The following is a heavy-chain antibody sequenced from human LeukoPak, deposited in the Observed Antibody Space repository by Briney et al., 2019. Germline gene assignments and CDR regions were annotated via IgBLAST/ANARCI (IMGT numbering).Heavy chain of an antibody. CDR3: ARVGGDIVVVPAANGNWFDP. CDR1: GFTFSSYA. V-gene: IGHV3-64D*06. CDR2: ISSNGGST. D-gene: IGHD2-2*01. J-gene: IGHJ5*02. Sequence: GGSLRLSCSASGFTFSSYAMHWVRQAPGKGLEYVSAISSNGGSTYYADSVKGRFTISRDNSKNTLYLQMSSLRAEDTAVYYCARVGGDIVVVPAANGNWFDPWGQGTLVTVSS.